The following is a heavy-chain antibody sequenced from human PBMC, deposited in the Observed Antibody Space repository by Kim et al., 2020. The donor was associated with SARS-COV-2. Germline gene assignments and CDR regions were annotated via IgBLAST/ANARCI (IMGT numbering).Heavy chain of an antibody. V-gene: IGHV3-30*18. Sequence: GGSLRLSCAASGFTFSSYGMHWVRQAPGKGLEWVAVISYDGSNKYYADSVEGRFTISRDNSKNTLYLQMNSLIAEDTAVYYCAKDGSSGVLDYWGQGTLVTVSS. J-gene: IGHJ4*02. CDR2: ISYDGSNK. CDR3: AKDGSSGVLDY. D-gene: IGHD1-1*01. CDR1: GFTFSSYG.